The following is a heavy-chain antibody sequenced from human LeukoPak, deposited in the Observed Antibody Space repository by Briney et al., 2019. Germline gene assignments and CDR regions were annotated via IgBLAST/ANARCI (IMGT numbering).Heavy chain of an antibody. D-gene: IGHD3-9*01. CDR2: INWNGGSR. CDR3: ARDILTGHGS. V-gene: IGHV3-20*04. Sequence: GGSLRLSCAASGFNFDDYVMSWVRQAPGKGLEWVSGINWNGGSRGYADSVKGRFTISRDNAKNSLYLQMNSLRAEDTAVYYCARDILTGHGSWGQGTLVTVSS. J-gene: IGHJ4*02. CDR1: GFNFDDYV.